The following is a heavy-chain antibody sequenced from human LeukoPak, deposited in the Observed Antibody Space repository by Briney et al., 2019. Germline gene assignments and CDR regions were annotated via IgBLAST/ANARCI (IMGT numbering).Heavy chain of an antibody. J-gene: IGHJ4*02. D-gene: IGHD4-17*01. CDR2: IIPIFGTA. V-gene: IGHV1-69*13. CDR1: GGTFSSYA. CDR3: AVKDDYGENYFDY. Sequence: GASVKVSCKASGGTFSSYAISWVRQAPGQGLEWMGGIIPIFGTANYTQKFQGRVTITADESTSTAYMELSSLRSEDTAIYYCAVKDDYGENYFDYWGQGTLVTVSS.